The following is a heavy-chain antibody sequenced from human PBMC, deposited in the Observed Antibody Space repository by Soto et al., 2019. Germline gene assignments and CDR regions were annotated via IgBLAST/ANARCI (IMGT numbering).Heavy chain of an antibody. CDR1: GFTFSSCG. Sequence: QVQLVESGGGVVQPGTSLRLSFAASGFTFSSCGMHWVRQAPGKGLEWVAVLSYDGTNGYYADSVKGRFTISRDNSENTLYLQMNSLTTEDTAVYYCAKEVGAAMTTFTNRYFDLWGRGTLVTVSS. D-gene: IGHD4-17*01. J-gene: IGHJ2*01. CDR2: LSYDGTNG. CDR3: AKEVGAAMTTFTNRYFDL. V-gene: IGHV3-30*18.